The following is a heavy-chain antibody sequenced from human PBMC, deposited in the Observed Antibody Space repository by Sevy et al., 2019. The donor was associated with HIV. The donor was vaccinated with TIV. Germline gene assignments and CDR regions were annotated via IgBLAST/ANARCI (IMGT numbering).Heavy chain of an antibody. Sequence: GGSLRLSCAASGFIFSDYGMHWVRQAPGKGLEWVAVVWYDGSYKYYTDSVKGRFTISRDNSNNMVFVQMNSLRAEDTAVYYCARVRGTISPYYYFGMDVWGQGTTVTVSS. CDR2: VWYDGSYK. V-gene: IGHV3-33*01. D-gene: IGHD3-16*01. J-gene: IGHJ6*02. CDR1: GFIFSDYG. CDR3: ARVRGTISPYYYFGMDV.